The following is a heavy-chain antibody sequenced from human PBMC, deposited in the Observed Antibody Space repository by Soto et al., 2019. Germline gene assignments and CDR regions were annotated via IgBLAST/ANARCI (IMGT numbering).Heavy chain of an antibody. V-gene: IGHV3-23*01. CDR3: ARDPSPYSSYFEAPWFDP. CDR2: ISGSGVII. Sequence: PGGSLRLSCAASGFTFSSYAMSWVRQAPGKGLDWVLSISGSGVIISYADFVKGRFTISRDNSKNSLYLQMNSLRAEDTAVYYCARDPSPYSSYFEAPWFDPWGQGTLVTVSS. CDR1: GFTFSSYA. D-gene: IGHD6-6*01. J-gene: IGHJ5*02.